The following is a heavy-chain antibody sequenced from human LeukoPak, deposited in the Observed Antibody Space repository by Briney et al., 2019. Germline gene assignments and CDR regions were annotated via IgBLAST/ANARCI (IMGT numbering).Heavy chain of an antibody. CDR3: AKDFGHDFWSGYWVGYMDV. CDR2: IRYDGSNK. CDR1: GFTFSSYA. J-gene: IGHJ6*03. Sequence: GGSLRLSCAASGFTFSSYAMHWVRQAPGKGLEWVAFIRYDGSNKYYAGSVKGRFTISRDNSKNTLYLQMNSLRAEDTAVYYCAKDFGHDFWSGYWVGYMDVWGKGTTVTVSS. D-gene: IGHD3-3*01. V-gene: IGHV3-30*02.